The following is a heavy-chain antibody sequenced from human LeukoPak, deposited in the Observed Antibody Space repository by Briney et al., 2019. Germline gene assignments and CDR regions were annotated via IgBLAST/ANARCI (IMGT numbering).Heavy chain of an antibody. V-gene: IGHV3-48*04. CDR2: ISSSGSTI. CDR1: GFTFNRDW. Sequence: PGGSLRLSCAASGFTFNRDWTAWVRQAPGKGLEWVSYISSSGSTIYYADSVKGRFTISRDNAKNSLYLQMNSLRAEDTAVYYCARGLGVFYYGMDVWGQGTTVTVSS. J-gene: IGHJ6*02. CDR3: ARGLGVFYYGMDV.